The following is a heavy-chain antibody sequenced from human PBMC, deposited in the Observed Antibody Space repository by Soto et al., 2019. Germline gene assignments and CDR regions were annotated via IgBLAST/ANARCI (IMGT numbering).Heavy chain of an antibody. CDR2: IIPTFGTT. Sequence: QVQLVQSGAEVKKPGSSVKVSCKAPGGNFSSNGIRWVRQAPGQGLEFMGGIIPTFGTTNYAHTFRGRVTITADESTGTAYMELSSLRSDDTAVYYCAGASDSTWYNWLDPWGQGTLVTVSS. V-gene: IGHV1-69*01. CDR1: GGNFSSNG. J-gene: IGHJ5*02. CDR3: AGASDSTWYNWLDP. D-gene: IGHD5-18*01.